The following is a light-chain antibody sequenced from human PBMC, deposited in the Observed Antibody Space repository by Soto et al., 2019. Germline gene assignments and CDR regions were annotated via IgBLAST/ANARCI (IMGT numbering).Light chain of an antibody. J-gene: IGLJ3*02. CDR2: DNN. CDR3: TTWYSSVSAWL. CDR1: SSNIGNNY. V-gene: IGLV1-51*01. Sequence: QSVLTQPPAVSAAPGQKVTISCSGSSSNIGNNYVSWYQHLPGTVPRLLIYDNNKRPSGIPDRFSGSTSGTSATLGITRLLTGDEADYYCTTWYSSVSAWLFGEGTKLTV.